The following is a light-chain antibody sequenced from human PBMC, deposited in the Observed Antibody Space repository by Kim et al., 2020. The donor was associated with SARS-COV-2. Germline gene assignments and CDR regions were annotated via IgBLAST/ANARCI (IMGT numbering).Light chain of an antibody. CDR2: GVT. V-gene: IGLV2-11*01. CDR1: SGDIGGYDY. Sequence: GQSVTISCTGTSGDIGGYDYVSWYQQHPGKAPKLMIYGVTKRPSGVPDRFSASKSGNTASLTISGVQAEDEADYYCYSYAGSFILVFGGGTKVTVL. CDR3: YSYAGSFILV. J-gene: IGLJ3*02.